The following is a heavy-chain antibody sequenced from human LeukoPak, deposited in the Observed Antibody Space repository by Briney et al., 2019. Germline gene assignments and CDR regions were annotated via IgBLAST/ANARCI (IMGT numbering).Heavy chain of an antibody. J-gene: IGHJ4*02. Sequence: GGSLRLSCAASGFTFSSYGMHWVRQAPGKGLEWVAFIRYDGSNKYYADSVKGGFTISRDNSKNTLYLQMSSLGAEDTAVYYCAKDAGLGWWPYYFDYWGQGTLVTVSS. CDR1: GFTFSSYG. V-gene: IGHV3-30*02. D-gene: IGHD2-15*01. CDR3: AKDAGLGWWPYYFDY. CDR2: IRYDGSNK.